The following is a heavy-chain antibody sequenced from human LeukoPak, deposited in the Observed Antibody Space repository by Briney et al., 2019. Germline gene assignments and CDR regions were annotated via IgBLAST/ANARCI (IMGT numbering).Heavy chain of an antibody. J-gene: IGHJ4*02. CDR3: VASSWAYYFDY. Sequence: GGSLRLSCAASGFTFSSYEMNWVRQAPGKGLEWVSYISSSGSTIYYADSVKGRFTISRDNAKNSQYLQMNSPRVEDTAVYYCVASSWAYYFDYWGQGTLVTVSS. V-gene: IGHV3-48*03. CDR1: GFTFSSYE. D-gene: IGHD6-13*01. CDR2: ISSSGSTI.